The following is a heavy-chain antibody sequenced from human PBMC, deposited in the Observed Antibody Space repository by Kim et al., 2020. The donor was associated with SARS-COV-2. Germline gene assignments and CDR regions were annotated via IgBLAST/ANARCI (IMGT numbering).Heavy chain of an antibody. V-gene: IGHV3-15*01. CDR1: GFTFSNAW. CDR3: TTALGGIVDIVATIPLGYGVDV. D-gene: IGHD5-12*01. Sequence: GGSLRLSCAASGFTFSNAWMSWVRQAPGKGLEWVGRIKSKTDGGTTDYAAPVKGRFTISRDDSKNTLYLQMNSLKTEDTAVYYCTTALGGIVDIVATIPLGYGVDVWGQGTTVTVSS. CDR2: IKSKTDGGTT. J-gene: IGHJ6*02.